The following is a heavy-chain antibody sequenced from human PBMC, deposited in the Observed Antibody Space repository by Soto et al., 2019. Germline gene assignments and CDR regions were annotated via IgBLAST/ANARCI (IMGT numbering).Heavy chain of an antibody. CDR1: GVSLNTADTW. D-gene: IGHD1-1*01. J-gene: IGHJ6*02. Sequence: QVQLQESGSGLVKPSQSLSLTCTVSGVSLNTADTWWSWVRQSPGKGLEFIGYYHSGGSTYYDACFRSRGIISEDTSNSQFSLKLSSVTVADTAVYFCVRSRQMESGNDYGWDVWGQGTTVTVS. V-gene: IGHV4-30-4*01. CDR2: YHSGGST. CDR3: VRSRQMESGNDYGWDV.